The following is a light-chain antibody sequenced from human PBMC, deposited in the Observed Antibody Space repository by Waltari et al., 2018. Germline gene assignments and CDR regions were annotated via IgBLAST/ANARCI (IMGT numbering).Light chain of an antibody. CDR3: CSYAGSNTLI. J-gene: IGLJ2*01. V-gene: IGLV2-23*02. Sequence: QSALTQPASVSGSPGQSITFSCTGTSSDVGGYNYVSWYPQHPGKAPKRMIYDVTKRPAGVADRFSGSKSGNTASLTISGLQAEDEADYYCCSYAGSNTLIFGGGTKVTVL. CDR1: SSDVGGYNY. CDR2: DVT.